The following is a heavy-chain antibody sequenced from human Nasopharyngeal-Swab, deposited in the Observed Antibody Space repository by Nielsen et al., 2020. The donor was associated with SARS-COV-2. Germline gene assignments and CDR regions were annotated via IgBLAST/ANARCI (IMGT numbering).Heavy chain of an antibody. CDR1: GFTFSSYG. CDR3: ARPSIAARQNYYYGMDV. CDR2: IWYDGSNK. V-gene: IGHV3-33*01. D-gene: IGHD6-6*01. Sequence: GGSLRLSCAASGFTFSSYGMHWVRQAPGKGLEWVAVIWYDGSNKYYADSVKGRFTISRDNSKNTLYLQMNSLRAEDTAVYYCARPSIAARQNYYYGMDVWGQGTTVTVSS. J-gene: IGHJ6*02.